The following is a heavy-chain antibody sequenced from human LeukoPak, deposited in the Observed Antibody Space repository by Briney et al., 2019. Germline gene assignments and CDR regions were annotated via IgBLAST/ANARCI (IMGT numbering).Heavy chain of an antibody. D-gene: IGHD3-10*02. J-gene: IGHJ6*03. CDR3: ARGFVRTTVYMDV. Sequence: ASVKVSCKASGYTFTSYYMHWVRQATGRGLEWMGWMNPNSGNTGYAQKFQGRVTMTRNTSISTAYMELRSLRSEGTAVYYCARGFVRTTVYMDVWGKGTTVTISS. V-gene: IGHV1-8*02. CDR1: GYTFTSYY. CDR2: MNPNSGNT.